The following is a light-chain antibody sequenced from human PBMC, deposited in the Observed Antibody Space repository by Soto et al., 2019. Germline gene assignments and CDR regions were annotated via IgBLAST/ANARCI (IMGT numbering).Light chain of an antibody. V-gene: IGLV2-23*02. CDR3: ASYAGRRTYV. CDR1: SDIGNYNL. J-gene: IGLJ1*01. CDR2: EVT. Sequence: QSVLTQPASVSGSPGQSVTISCSGSDIGNYNLVSWYQHLPGRAPKLLIFEVTMRPSGISDRFSGSKSASTASLTISGLQAEGEGDYYCASYAGRRTYVFGSGTKVTVL.